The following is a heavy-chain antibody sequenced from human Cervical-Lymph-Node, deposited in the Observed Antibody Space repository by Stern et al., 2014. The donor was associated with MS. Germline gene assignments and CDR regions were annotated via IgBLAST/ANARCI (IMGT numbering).Heavy chain of an antibody. J-gene: IGHJ5*02. CDR3: ARVSLSDYDYFDP. CDR1: GDSISSNNW. V-gene: IGHV4/OR15-8*02. D-gene: IGHD5-12*01. CDR2: IHHSGNT. Sequence: QVQLVESGPGLVRPSETLSLTCVVSGDSISSNNWWSWVRQSPEKGLEWIGGIHHSGNTNYATLFKSRLTISLDKAKNHFSLNLNSVTAADTAVYHCARVSLSDYDYFDPWGQGTLVTVSS.